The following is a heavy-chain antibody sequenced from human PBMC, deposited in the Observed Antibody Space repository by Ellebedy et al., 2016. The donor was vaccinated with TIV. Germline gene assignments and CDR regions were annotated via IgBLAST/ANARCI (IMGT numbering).Heavy chain of an antibody. Sequence: GESLKISXAASGFTFSTYAMHWVRQAPGKGLEWVALISYDGSNKYYADSVKGRFTISRDNSKNTLYLQMNSLRAEDTAVYDCAREGDSGSYYWDYWGQGTLVTVSS. J-gene: IGHJ4*02. V-gene: IGHV3-30-3*01. CDR1: GFTFSTYA. CDR2: ISYDGSNK. CDR3: AREGDSGSYYWDY. D-gene: IGHD1-26*01.